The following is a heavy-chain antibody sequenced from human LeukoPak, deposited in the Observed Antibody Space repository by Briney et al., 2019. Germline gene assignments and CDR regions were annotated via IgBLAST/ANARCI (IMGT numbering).Heavy chain of an antibody. D-gene: IGHD2-21*02. CDR1: GGSISSTYDH. CDR2: IRYSGTT. V-gene: IGHV4-39*01. J-gene: IGHJ4*02. CDR3: ARRLHYFDY. Sequence: SDTLSLTCTVSGGSISSTYDHWDWLRQPPGKGLEWMGSIRYSGTTYYNPSLKGRVTIFVDTSNNQFSLRLSSVTAADTAVYYCARRLHYFDYWGQGSLVTVSS.